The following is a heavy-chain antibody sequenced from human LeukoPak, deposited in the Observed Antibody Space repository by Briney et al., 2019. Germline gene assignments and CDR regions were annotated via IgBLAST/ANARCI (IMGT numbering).Heavy chain of an antibody. Sequence: SEPLSLSFTVSRGSIRSYYWSWIRPSPEKGLEWIGSFYYGESTKYNPSLKSRVSISVDTSKTQVSLKLNSINAADTAVYYCASGSGSYYFVYWGQGVLVTVSS. V-gene: IGHV4-59*01. J-gene: IGHJ4*02. CDR1: RGSIRSYY. CDR3: ASGSGSYYFVY. D-gene: IGHD3-10*01. CDR2: FYYGEST.